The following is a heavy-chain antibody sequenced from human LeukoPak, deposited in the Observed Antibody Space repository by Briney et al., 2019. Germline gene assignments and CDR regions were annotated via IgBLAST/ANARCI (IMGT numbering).Heavy chain of an antibody. Sequence: SETLSLTCTVSGGSISSGDYYWNWIRQPPGKGLEWIGEINHSGYTNYYPSLKSRVTISVDTSKNQFSLRLSSVTAADTAVYYCARNDYFGINNGMDVWGQGTTVTVS. D-gene: IGHD2/OR15-2a*01. J-gene: IGHJ6*02. V-gene: IGHV4-61*08. CDR2: INHSGYT. CDR3: ARNDYFGINNGMDV. CDR1: GGSISSGDYY.